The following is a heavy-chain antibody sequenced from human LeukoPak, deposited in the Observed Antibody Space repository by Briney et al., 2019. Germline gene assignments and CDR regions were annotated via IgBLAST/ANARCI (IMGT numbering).Heavy chain of an antibody. V-gene: IGHV4-59*01. D-gene: IGHD1-26*01. J-gene: IGHJ3*02. Sequence: SETLSLTCTVSGGPISGYYWSWIRQPPGKGLEWIGYISYSGSTNYNPSLKSRVTISVDTSNNQFSLKLTSVTAADTAVYYCASQGGGYAYVFDIWGQGTMVTVSS. CDR1: GGPISGYY. CDR3: ASQGGGYAYVFDI. CDR2: ISYSGST.